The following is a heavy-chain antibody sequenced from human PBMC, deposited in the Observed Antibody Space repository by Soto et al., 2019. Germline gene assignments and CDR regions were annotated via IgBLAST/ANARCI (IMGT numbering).Heavy chain of an antibody. V-gene: IGHV1-2*04. CDR3: ARSTAMVSSDAFDI. CDR2: INPNSGGT. CDR1: GYTFTGYY. D-gene: IGHD5-18*01. J-gene: IGHJ3*02. Sequence: ASVKVSCKASGYTFTGYYMHWVRQAPGQGLEWMGWINPNSGGTNYAQKFQGWVTMTRDTSISTAYMELSRLRSDDTAVYYCARSTAMVSSDAFDIWGQGTMVTVSS.